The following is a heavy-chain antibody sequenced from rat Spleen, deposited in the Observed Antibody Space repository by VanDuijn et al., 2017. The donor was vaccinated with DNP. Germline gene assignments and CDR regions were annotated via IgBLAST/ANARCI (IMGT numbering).Heavy chain of an antibody. CDR3: AKGTNYGLGNWFAY. CDR1: GFIFSDYY. D-gene: IGHD1-6*01. J-gene: IGHJ3*01. Sequence: EVQLVESGGGLVQPGRSLKLSCAASGFIFSDYYMAWVRQAPTKGLEWVAYIRFDGGSTYYGDSVKGRFTISRDNAKTTLYLQINSLRSEDMATYYCAKGTNYGLGNWFAYWGQGTLVTVSS. V-gene: IGHV5-22*01. CDR2: IRFDGGST.